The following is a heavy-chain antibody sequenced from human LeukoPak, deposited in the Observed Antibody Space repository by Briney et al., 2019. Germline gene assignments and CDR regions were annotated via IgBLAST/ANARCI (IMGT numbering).Heavy chain of an antibody. D-gene: IGHD3-22*01. CDR3: ARDKYYDRYFDS. J-gene: IGHJ4*02. V-gene: IGHV3-7*01. CDR1: GFTFNSNW. CDR2: IKQDGSEK. Sequence: GGSLRLSCAGSGFTFNSNWMSWVRQAPGKGLEWVANIKQDGSEKYYVDSVKGRFTISRDNAKNSLSLQMNSLGAEDTAVYYCARDKYYDRYFDSWGQGTLVTVSS.